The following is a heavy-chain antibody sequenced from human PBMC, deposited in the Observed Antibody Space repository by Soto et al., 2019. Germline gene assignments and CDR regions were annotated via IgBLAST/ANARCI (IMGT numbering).Heavy chain of an antibody. Sequence: ASVKVSCKASGYTFTSYGISWVRQAPGQGLEWMGWISAYNGNTNYAQKLQGRVTMTTDTSTSTAYVELRSLRSDDTAVYYCARPAFTQYCSGGSCYSGHFQHWGQGTLVTVSS. CDR3: ARPAFTQYCSGGSCYSGHFQH. V-gene: IGHV1-18*04. J-gene: IGHJ1*01. CDR2: ISAYNGNT. CDR1: GYTFTSYG. D-gene: IGHD2-15*01.